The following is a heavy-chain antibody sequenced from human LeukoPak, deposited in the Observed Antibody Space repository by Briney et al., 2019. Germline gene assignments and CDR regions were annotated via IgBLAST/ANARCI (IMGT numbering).Heavy chain of an antibody. CDR2: IYYSGST. Sequence: SETLSLTCTVSGGSISSYYWSWIRQPPGKGLEWIGYIYYSGSTNYNPSLKSGVTISVDTSQDQFSPKLSSVTAADTAVYYCAGELGGFGELNWFDPWGQGTLVTVSS. CDR1: GGSISSYY. CDR3: AGELGGFGELNWFDP. V-gene: IGHV4-59*01. J-gene: IGHJ5*02. D-gene: IGHD3-10*01.